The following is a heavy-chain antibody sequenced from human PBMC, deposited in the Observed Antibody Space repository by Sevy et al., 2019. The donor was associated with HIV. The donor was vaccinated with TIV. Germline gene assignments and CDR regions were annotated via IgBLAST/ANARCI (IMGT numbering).Heavy chain of an antibody. CDR3: ARYLGDSGWYNTLDY. D-gene: IGHD6-19*01. V-gene: IGHV4-31*03. CDR1: GGSISSGGYY. Sequence: SETLSLTCTVSGGSISSGGYYWSWIRQHPGKGLEWIGYIYYSGSTYYNPSLKSRVTISVDTSKNQFSLKLSSVTAADTAVYYCARYLGDSGWYNTLDYWGQGTLVTVSS. CDR2: IYYSGST. J-gene: IGHJ4*02.